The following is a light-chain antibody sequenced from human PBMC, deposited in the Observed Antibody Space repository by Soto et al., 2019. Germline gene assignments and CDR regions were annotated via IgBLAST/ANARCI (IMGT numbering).Light chain of an antibody. V-gene: IGLV2-8*01. CDR2: EVT. Sequence: QSALTQPPSASGSPGQSVSISCAGTSSDVGGYNFVSWYQQHPGKAPNLMIYEVTKRPSGVPERFSGSKSGNTASLTVSGLQSEDEADYYCSSYAGGNVVFGGGTKLTVL. CDR1: SSDVGGYNF. J-gene: IGLJ2*01. CDR3: SSYAGGNVV.